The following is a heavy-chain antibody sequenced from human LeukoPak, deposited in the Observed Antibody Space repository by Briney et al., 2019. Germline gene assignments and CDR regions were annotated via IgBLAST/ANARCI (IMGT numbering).Heavy chain of an antibody. CDR2: ISCSSSYI. CDR3: AGVRPYYYYGMDV. Sequence: RGSLRLSCAASGFTFSSYSMNLVRQAPGKGLEWVSSISCSSSYIYYADSVKGRFTISRDNAKNSLYLQMNSLRAEDTAVYYCAGVRPYYYYGMDVWGQGTTVTVSS. J-gene: IGHJ6*02. V-gene: IGHV3-21*01. CDR1: GFTFSSYS.